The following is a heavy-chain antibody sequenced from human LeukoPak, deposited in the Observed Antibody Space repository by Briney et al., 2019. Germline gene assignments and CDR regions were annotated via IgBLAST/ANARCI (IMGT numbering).Heavy chain of an antibody. V-gene: IGHV3-30*03. CDR2: ISYDGSNK. D-gene: IGHD4-23*01. CDR1: GFTFSSYG. CDR3: ATFSYAGNAGGSVGP. Sequence: PGRSLRLSCAASGFTFSSYGMHWVRQAPGKGLEWVAVISYDGSNKYYADSVKGRFTISRDNSKNKVYLQMNSLRAEDTAVYYCATFSYAGNAGGSVGPWGQGTLVTVSS. J-gene: IGHJ5*02.